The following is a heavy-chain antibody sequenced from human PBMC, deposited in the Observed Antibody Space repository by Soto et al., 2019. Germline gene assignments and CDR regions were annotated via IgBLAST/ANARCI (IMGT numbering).Heavy chain of an antibody. D-gene: IGHD2-21*02. CDR1: GDTFTDYY. Sequence: QVQLMQSGAEVKKPGASVKVSCKASGDTFTDYYIHWVRQAPGQGLEWMGTVNSCGSHTTYAQYFLGRVTMTRDSSSSTLYMELTSLTSDDTAIYYCARGGHVVVVTAALDYWGQGTLVTVSS. CDR2: VNSCGSHT. CDR3: ARGGHVVVVTAALDY. J-gene: IGHJ4*02. V-gene: IGHV1-46*01.